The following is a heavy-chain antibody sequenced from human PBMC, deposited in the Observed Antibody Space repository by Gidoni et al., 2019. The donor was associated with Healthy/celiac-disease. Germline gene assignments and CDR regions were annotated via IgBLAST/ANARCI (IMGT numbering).Heavy chain of an antibody. CDR2: IGTAGDT. V-gene: IGHV3-13*01. CDR3: ARGGRWLQYYYYYGMDV. CDR1: GFTFSSYD. J-gene: IGHJ6*02. Sequence: EVQLVESGGGLVQPGGSLRLSCAASGFTFSSYDMHWVRQATGKGLEWVSAIGTAGDTYYPGSVKGRFTISRDNAKNSLYLQMNSLRAGDTAVYYCARGGRWLQYYYYYGMDVWGQGTTVTVSS. D-gene: IGHD5-12*01.